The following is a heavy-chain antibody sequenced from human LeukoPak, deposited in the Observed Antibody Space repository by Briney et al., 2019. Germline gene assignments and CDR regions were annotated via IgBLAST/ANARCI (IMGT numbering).Heavy chain of an antibody. CDR2: IIPIFGIA. D-gene: IGHD2-2*01. V-gene: IGHV1-69*04. J-gene: IGHJ6*02. CDR1: GGTFSSYA. Sequence: SVKVSCKASGGTFSSYAISWVRQAPGQGLEWMGRIIPIFGIANYAQKYQGRVTITADKSTSTAYMELSSLRSEDTAVYYCARDLNHCSSTSCHIDDYYYYGMDVWGQGTTVTVSS. CDR3: ARDLNHCSSTSCHIDDYYYYGMDV.